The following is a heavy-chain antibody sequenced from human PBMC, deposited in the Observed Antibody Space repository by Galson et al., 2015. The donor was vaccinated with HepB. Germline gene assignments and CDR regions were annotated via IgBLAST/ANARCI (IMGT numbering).Heavy chain of an antibody. CDR2: IWYDGSNK. CDR3: ARDGHIVVVPAATEPDYYYYMDV. J-gene: IGHJ6*03. V-gene: IGHV3-33*01. D-gene: IGHD2-2*01. CDR1: GFTFSSYG. Sequence: SLRLSCAASGFTFSSYGMHWVRQAPGKGLEWVAVIWYDGSNKYYADSVKGRFTISRDNSKNTLYLQMNSLRAEDTAVYYCARDGHIVVVPAATEPDYYYYMDVWGKGTAVTVSS.